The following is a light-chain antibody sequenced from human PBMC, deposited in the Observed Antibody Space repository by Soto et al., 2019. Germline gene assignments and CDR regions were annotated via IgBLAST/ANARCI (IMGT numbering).Light chain of an antibody. CDR1: SSNIGAGYE. Sequence: QSVLTQPPSVSEAPGQRVTISCTGSSSNIGAGYEAHWYQQVPGTAPKLLIYENNNRPSGGPDRFSGSKSGTSASLAITGLQAEDEAEYYCQSYDSSLSGYVFGPGIKLTVL. CDR2: ENN. CDR3: QSYDSSLSGYV. J-gene: IGLJ1*01. V-gene: IGLV1-40*01.